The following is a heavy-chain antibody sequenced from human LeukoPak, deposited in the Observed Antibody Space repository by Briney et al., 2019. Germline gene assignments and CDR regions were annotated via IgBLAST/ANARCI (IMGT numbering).Heavy chain of an antibody. J-gene: IGHJ6*02. CDR3: ARSYDTSGYYFYGMDV. CDR2: IYYSGST. CDR1: GGSISSHY. V-gene: IGHV4-59*11. D-gene: IGHD3-22*01. Sequence: SETLSLTCIVSGGSISSHYWYWIRQPPGKGLEWIGYIYYSGSTNHNPSLKSRVTISVDTSKNQFSLKLSSVTAADTAVYYCARSYDTSGYYFYGMDVWGQGTTVTVSS.